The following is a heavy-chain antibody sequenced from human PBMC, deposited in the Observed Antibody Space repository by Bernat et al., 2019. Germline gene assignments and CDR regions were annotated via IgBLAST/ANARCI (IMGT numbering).Heavy chain of an antibody. Sequence: EVQLVESGGGLLQPGGSLRPSCAASGFTFSSYSMNWVRQAPGKGLEWVSYISSSSSTIYYADSVKGRFTISRDNAKNSLYLQMNSLRDEDTAVYYCAREGVYYYYYGMDVWGQGTTVTVSS. CDR3: AREGVYYYYYGMDV. V-gene: IGHV3-48*02. J-gene: IGHJ6*02. CDR2: ISSSSSTI. CDR1: GFTFSSYS.